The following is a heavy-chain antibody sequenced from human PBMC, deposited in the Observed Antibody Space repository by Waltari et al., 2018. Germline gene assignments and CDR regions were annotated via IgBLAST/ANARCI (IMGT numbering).Heavy chain of an antibody. D-gene: IGHD2-2*01. V-gene: IGHV3-9*01. Sequence: EVQLVESGGGLVQRGRSLRLFCAASGFGFEVYAMHWVRQSQGKGLEWVSGISWNSGSIAYADSVKGRFTISRDNTKNSLYLEMNSLKTDDTAFYFCAKDARGGTSVHDGYYFDSWGQGIRVTVSS. J-gene: IGHJ4*02. CDR3: AKDARGGTSVHDGYYFDS. CDR1: GFGFEVYA. CDR2: ISWNSGSI.